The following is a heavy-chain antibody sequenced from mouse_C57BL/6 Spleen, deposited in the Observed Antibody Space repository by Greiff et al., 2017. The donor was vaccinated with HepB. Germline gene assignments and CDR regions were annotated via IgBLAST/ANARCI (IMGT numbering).Heavy chain of an antibody. D-gene: IGHD2-4*01. CDR3: AKLRRGTEDY. CDR1: GYTFTSYW. J-gene: IGHJ4*01. V-gene: IGHV1-50*01. Sequence: VQLQQSGAELVKPGASVKLSCKASGYTFTSYWMQWVKQRPGQGLEWIGEIDPSDSYTNYNQKFKGKATLTVDTSSSTAYMQLSSLTSEDSAVYYCAKLRRGTEDYWGQGTSVTVSS. CDR2: IDPSDSYT.